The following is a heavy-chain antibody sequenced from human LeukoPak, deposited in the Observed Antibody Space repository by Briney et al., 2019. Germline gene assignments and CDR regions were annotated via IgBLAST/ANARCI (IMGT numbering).Heavy chain of an antibody. J-gene: IGHJ3*01. CDR1: GGSISSYY. D-gene: IGHD6-13*01. V-gene: IGHV4-4*07. CDR3: AGGDYSSSFDF. CDR2: IYTSGST. Sequence: SETLSLTCTVSGGSISSYYWSWIRQPAGKGLEWIGRIYTSGSTNYNPSLKSRVTMSVDTSKNQFSPKLSSVTAADTAVYYCAGGDYSSSFDFWGQGTMVTVSS.